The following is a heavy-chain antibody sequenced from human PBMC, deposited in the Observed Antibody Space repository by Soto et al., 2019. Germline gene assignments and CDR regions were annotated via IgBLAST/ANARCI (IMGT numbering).Heavy chain of an antibody. D-gene: IGHD3-22*01. CDR1: VYSFTTYW. V-gene: IGHV5-10-1*01. J-gene: IGHJ6*02. CDR2: IDPSDSYT. Sequence: GESLQISCKGSVYSFTTYWISWVRQMPGKGLEWMGRIDPSDSYTNYSPSFQGHVTISADKSISTAYLQWSSLKASDTAMYYCARLTTMIISLNMDVWGQGTTVTVSS. CDR3: ARLTTMIISLNMDV.